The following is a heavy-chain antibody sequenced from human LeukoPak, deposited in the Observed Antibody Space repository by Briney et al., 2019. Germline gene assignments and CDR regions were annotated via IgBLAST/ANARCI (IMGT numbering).Heavy chain of an antibody. CDR2: IKQDGSEK. D-gene: IGHD6-19*01. Sequence: LGESLKISCAASGFTFSSYGMHWVRQAPGKGLEWVANIKQDGSEKYYVDSVKGRFTISRDNAKNSLYLQMNSLRAEDTAVYYCARDGRGIAVDWGQGTLVTVSS. CDR3: ARDGRGIAVD. CDR1: GFTFSSYG. J-gene: IGHJ4*02. V-gene: IGHV3-7*01.